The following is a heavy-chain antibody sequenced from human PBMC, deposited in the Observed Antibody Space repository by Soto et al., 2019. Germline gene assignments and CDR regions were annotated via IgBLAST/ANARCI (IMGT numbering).Heavy chain of an antibody. Sequence: EVQLVESGGGLVQPGGSLRLSCAASGFTFSSYSMNWVRQAPGKGLEWVSCISSSSSTIYYADSVKGRFTISRDNAKNSLYLQMNSLRAEDTAVYYCARVDPMVYAMDYWGQGTLVTVSS. CDR1: GFTFSSYS. CDR2: ISSSSSTI. D-gene: IGHD2-8*01. J-gene: IGHJ4*02. V-gene: IGHV3-48*01. CDR3: ARVDPMVYAMDY.